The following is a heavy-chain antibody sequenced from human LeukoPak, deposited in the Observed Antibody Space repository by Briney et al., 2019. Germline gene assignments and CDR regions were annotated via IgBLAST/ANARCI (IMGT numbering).Heavy chain of an antibody. V-gene: IGHV4-59*05. D-gene: IGHD3-10*01. CDR2: IYYSGST. Sequence: PSETLSLTCTVSGGSISSYYWSWIRQPPGKGLEWIGSIYYSGSTYYNPSLKSRVTISVDTSKNQFSLKLSSVTAADTAVYYCAREFGVNWFDPWGQGTLVTVSS. CDR3: AREFGVNWFDP. CDR1: GGSISSYY. J-gene: IGHJ5*02.